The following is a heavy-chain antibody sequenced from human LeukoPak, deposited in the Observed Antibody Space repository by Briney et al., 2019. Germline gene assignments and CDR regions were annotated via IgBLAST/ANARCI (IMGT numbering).Heavy chain of an antibody. CDR2: ISRSGSTI. Sequence: GGSLRLSCAASGFTFSSYEMNWVRQAPGKGLEWVSYISRSGSTIYYADSVKGRFTISRDNAKNSLYLQMNSLRAEDTAVYYCARGPYSSGIGWEDYYYYMDVWGKGTTVTVSS. CDR3: ARGPYSSGIGWEDYYYYMDV. D-gene: IGHD6-19*01. J-gene: IGHJ6*03. V-gene: IGHV3-48*03. CDR1: GFTFSSYE.